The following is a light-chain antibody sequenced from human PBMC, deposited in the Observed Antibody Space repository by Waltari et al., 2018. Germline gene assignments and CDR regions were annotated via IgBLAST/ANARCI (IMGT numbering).Light chain of an antibody. CDR2: GD. V-gene: IGLV3-19*01. Sequence: SSELTQDPTVSVALGQTVSITCQGDSLRKYYASWYRQRPGQAPILVIYGDNRPSGIPDRFSTSTSGDTASLTITETQAEDEGDCYCQSRDSYTDRVFGGGTKLTVI. J-gene: IGLJ3*02. CDR3: QSRDSYTDRV. CDR1: SLRKYY.